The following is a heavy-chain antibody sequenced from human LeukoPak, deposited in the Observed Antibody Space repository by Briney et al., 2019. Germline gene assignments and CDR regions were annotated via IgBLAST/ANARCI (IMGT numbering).Heavy chain of an antibody. Sequence: GGSLRLSCAASGFTFSSYAISWVRQAPGKGLEWVSAISGSGGSTYYADSVKGRFTISRDNSKNTLYLQMNSLRAEDTAVYYCARDEVVVVAAISYYYYYYMDVWGKGTTVTISS. V-gene: IGHV3-23*01. J-gene: IGHJ6*03. CDR3: ARDEVVVVAAISYYYYYYMDV. CDR2: ISGSGGST. CDR1: GFTFSSYA. D-gene: IGHD2-15*01.